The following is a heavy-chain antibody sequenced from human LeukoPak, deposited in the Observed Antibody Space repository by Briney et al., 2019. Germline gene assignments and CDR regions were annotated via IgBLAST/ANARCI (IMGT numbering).Heavy chain of an antibody. CDR3: ARSGGGYYENYFDY. V-gene: IGHV1-46*01. D-gene: IGHD1-26*01. CDR1: GYIFTTYY. J-gene: IGHJ4*02. Sequence: ASVKVSCKASGYIFTTYYMHWVRQAPGQGLEWMGIINPSCVNTSHAQKFQGRVTMTRDTSTSTDYMELNSLRSEDTAVYYCARSGGGYYENYFDYWGQGTVVTVSS. CDR2: INPSCVNT.